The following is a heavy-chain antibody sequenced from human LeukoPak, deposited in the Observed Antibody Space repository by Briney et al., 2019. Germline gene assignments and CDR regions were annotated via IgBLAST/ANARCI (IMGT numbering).Heavy chain of an antibody. J-gene: IGHJ6*03. CDR1: GFTFSSYA. CDR2: ISGSGGST. Sequence: GGSLRLSCAASGFTFSSYAMSWVRQAPGKGLEWVSAISGSGGSTYYADSVKGRFTISRDNSKNTLYLQMNSLRAEDTAVYYCAKPGMGLPYNYYYYYMDVWGKGTTVTVSS. D-gene: IGHD4-11*01. CDR3: AKPGMGLPYNYYYYYMDV. V-gene: IGHV3-23*01.